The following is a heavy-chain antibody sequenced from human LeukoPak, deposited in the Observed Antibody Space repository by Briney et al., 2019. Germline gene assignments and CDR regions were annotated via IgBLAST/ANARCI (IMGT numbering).Heavy chain of an antibody. CDR1: GGSINSDNYY. CDR3: QSRYLEWLLEY. Sequence: SETLSLTCTVSGGSINSDNYYWGWIRQPPGKGLEWIGSIYSSGSAYYNPSLKSRVTISVDTSKNQFSLRLSSVTAADTAVYYCQSRYLEWLLEYWGQGTLVTVSS. CDR2: IYSSGSA. D-gene: IGHD3-3*01. V-gene: IGHV4-39*01. J-gene: IGHJ4*02.